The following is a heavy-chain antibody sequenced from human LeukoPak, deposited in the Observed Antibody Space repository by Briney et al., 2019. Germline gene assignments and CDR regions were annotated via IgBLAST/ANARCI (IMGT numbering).Heavy chain of an antibody. CDR3: ARSEDAFDI. CDR2: INPNSGGT. Sequence: ASVKVSCKASGYTFTGYYMHCVRQAPGQGLEWMGWINPNSGGTNYAQKFQGRVTMTRETSISTAYMELSRLSSDDTAVYYCARSEDAFDIWGQGTMVTVSS. V-gene: IGHV1-2*02. J-gene: IGHJ3*02. D-gene: IGHD1-14*01. CDR1: GYTFTGYY.